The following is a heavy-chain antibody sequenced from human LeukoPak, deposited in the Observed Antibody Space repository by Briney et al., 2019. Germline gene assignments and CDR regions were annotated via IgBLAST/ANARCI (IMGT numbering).Heavy chain of an antibody. CDR2: ISGSGGST. Sequence: GGSLRLSCAASGFTFSSYAMSWVRQAPGKGLEWVSAISGSGGSTYYADSVKGRFTISRDNAKNSLYLQMNSLRAEDTAVYYCARAPYDGSGRPYFDYWGQGTLVTVSS. CDR3: ARAPYDGSGRPYFDY. CDR1: GFTFSSYA. V-gene: IGHV3-23*01. J-gene: IGHJ4*02. D-gene: IGHD3-22*01.